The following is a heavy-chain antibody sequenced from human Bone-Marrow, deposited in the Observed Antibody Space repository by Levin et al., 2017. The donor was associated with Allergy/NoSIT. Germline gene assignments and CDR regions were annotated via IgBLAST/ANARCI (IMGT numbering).Heavy chain of an antibody. D-gene: IGHD3-10*01. J-gene: IGHJ4*02. CDR2: INPNSGGT. CDR3: ARITMVRGDTKFDY. Sequence: ASVKVSCKASGYTFTGYYMHWVRQAPGQGLEWMGWINPNSGGTNYAQKFQGRVTMTRDTSISTAYMELSRLRSDDTAVYYCARITMVRGDTKFDYWGQGTLVTVSS. V-gene: IGHV1-2*02. CDR1: GYTFTGYY.